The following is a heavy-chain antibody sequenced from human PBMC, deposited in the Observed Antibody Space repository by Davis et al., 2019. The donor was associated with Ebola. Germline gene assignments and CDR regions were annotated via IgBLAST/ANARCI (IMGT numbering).Heavy chain of an antibody. J-gene: IGHJ4*02. CDR2: VRSHGSDD. Sequence: GGSPRPSCAAPGFTFNIFDMHWVRQAPGRGLEWVAFVRSHGSDDHYADSVKGRFTISRDNSKNTLYLQMNSLRPEDTAVYYCARDSDDYSFDYWGQGTLVTVSS. D-gene: IGHD4-11*01. CDR1: GFTFNIFD. CDR3: ARDSDDYSFDY. V-gene: IGHV3-30*02.